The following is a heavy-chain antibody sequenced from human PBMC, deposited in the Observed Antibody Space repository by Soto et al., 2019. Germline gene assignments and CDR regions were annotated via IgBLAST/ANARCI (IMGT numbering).Heavy chain of an antibody. CDR1: GFTFTSSA. J-gene: IGHJ4*02. D-gene: IGHD1-7*01. CDR2: IVVGSGNT. CDR3: AADGITGTSFDY. Sequence: GDSVKVSCKASGFTFTSSAVQWVRQARGQRLEWIGWIVVGSGNTNYAQKFQERVKITRDMSTSTAYMELSSLRSEDTAVYYCAADGITGTSFDYWGQGTLVTVSS. V-gene: IGHV1-58*01.